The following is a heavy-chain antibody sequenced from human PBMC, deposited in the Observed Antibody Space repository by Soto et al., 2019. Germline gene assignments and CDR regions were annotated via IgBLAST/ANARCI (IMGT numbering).Heavy chain of an antibody. J-gene: IGHJ4*02. CDR3: ARATPLDVDTAMVNFDD. CDR2: INHSGST. CDR1: VVSFSGYY. V-gene: IGHV4-34*01. Sequence: PSETLSLTCAVYVVSFSGYYWSWIRHPPGKGLEWIGEINHSGSTNYNPSLKSRVTISVDTSKNQFSLKLSSVTAADTAVYYCARATPLDVDTAMVNFDDLGQGTLVIVSS. D-gene: IGHD5-18*01.